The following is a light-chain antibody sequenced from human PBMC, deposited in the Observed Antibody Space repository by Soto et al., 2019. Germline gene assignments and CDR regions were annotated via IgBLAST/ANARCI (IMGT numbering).Light chain of an antibody. CDR2: WAS. V-gene: IGKV4-1*01. J-gene: IGKJ4*01. CDR3: QQYHSTSPTT. CDR1: QSVLYSSNNKNY. Sequence: DIVMTQSPDSLAVSLGERATINCKSSQSVLYSSNNKNYLAWYQQKPGQPPKLLIYWASTRESGVPDRFSGSGSGTDFTLTISSLQAEDVAVYYCQQYHSTSPTTFGGGTKVEIK.